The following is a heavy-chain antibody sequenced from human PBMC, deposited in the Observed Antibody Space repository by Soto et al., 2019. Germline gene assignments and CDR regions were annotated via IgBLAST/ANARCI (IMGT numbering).Heavy chain of an antibody. CDR3: ARQRAYWVGMDV. V-gene: IGHV4-59*08. J-gene: IGHJ6*02. Sequence: QVQLQESGPGQVKPSETLSLTCTVSGGSISSYYWSWFRQPPGRGLEWIGYIYYSGSTIYSPSLKTRVTISVDTPKNQITRMLGSVTAADAAMYHCARQRAYWVGMDVWRQGNTVTVSS. CDR2: IYYSGST. D-gene: IGHD3-16*01. CDR1: GGSISSYY.